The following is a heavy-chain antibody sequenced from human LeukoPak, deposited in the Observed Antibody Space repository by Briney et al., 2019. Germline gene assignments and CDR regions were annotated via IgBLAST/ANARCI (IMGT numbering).Heavy chain of an antibody. Sequence: ASVKVSCKVSGYTPTELSMHWVRQAPGKGLEWMGGFDPEDGETIYAQKFQGRVTMTEDTSTDTAYMELSSLRSEDTAVYYCATYYYDSSGFQFDYWGQGTLVTVSS. CDR3: ATYYYDSSGFQFDY. CDR1: GYTPTELS. V-gene: IGHV1-24*01. D-gene: IGHD3-22*01. CDR2: FDPEDGET. J-gene: IGHJ4*02.